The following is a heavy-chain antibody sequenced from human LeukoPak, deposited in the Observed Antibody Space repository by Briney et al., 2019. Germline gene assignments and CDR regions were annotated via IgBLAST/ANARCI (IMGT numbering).Heavy chain of an antibody. J-gene: IGHJ4*02. Sequence: PSETLSLTCTVSGGSISSYYWSWIRQPPGKGLEWIGYIYYSGSTNYNPSLKSRVTISVDTSKNQFSLKLSSVTAADTAVYYCAGLGWETGGWGQGTLVTVSS. CDR2: IYYSGST. D-gene: IGHD2-8*02. V-gene: IGHV4-59*01. CDR1: GGSISSYY. CDR3: AGLGWETGG.